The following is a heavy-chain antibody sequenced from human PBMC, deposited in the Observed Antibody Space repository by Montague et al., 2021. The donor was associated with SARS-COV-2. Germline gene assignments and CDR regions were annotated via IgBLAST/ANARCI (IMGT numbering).Heavy chain of an antibody. CDR2: IGPSGST. CDR1: GGSLSGYH. Sequence: SETLSLTCAVYGGSLSGYHWSWIRQPPGRGLEWIGEIGPSGSTNYNPSLKSRVTISLDTSKNQFSLKLTSVTAADTAVYYCARGLIDITMMVVVFTGASLYFDYWSQGTLVTVSS. D-gene: IGHD3-22*01. J-gene: IGHJ4*02. CDR3: ARGLIDITMMVVVFTGASLYFDY. V-gene: IGHV4-34*01.